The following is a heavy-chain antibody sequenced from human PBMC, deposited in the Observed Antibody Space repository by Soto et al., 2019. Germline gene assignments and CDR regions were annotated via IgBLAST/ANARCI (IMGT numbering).Heavy chain of an antibody. Sequence: QVQLVESGGGVVQPGRSLRLSCAASGITFSNYGMHWVRQAPGKGLEWVAVIWYDGSNKYYADSVKGRFTISRDNSKNTLYLQMNSLRADDTAVYYCATARLEYCGGGNCIIPQDWGQGNLVTVSS. CDR1: GITFSNYG. CDR2: IWYDGSNK. CDR3: ATARLEYCGGGNCIIPQD. D-gene: IGHD2-15*01. V-gene: IGHV3-33*01. J-gene: IGHJ4*01.